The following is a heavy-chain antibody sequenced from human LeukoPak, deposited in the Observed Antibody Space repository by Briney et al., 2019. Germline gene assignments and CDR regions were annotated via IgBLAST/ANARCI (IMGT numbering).Heavy chain of an antibody. CDR3: GRDQGSRHYPRYFDL. CDR1: GYTFTAYG. V-gene: IGHV1-18*01. CDR2: ISPYTGDT. J-gene: IGHJ2*01. Sequence: GASVKDSCKASGYTFTAYGINWLRQAPGQRPEWLAWISPYTGDTKYAEALGGRLTVTRDTSTTTVFMQLRSLRSDDTALYFCGRDQGSRHYPRYFDLWGRGTLVTVAS. D-gene: IGHD3-3*01.